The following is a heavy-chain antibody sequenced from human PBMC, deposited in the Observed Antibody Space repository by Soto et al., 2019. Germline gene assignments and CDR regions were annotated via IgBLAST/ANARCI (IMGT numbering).Heavy chain of an antibody. D-gene: IGHD3-10*01. V-gene: IGHV3-23*01. CDR3: AKFQAAPNGAGTSGMDV. CDR2: ISGAGGTT. CDR1: GLTSKDFA. J-gene: IGHJ6*02. Sequence: EVQLLESGGGLVQPGGSLRLSCAASGLTSKDFAMTWVRQAPGKGLEWVSAISGAGGTTYYADSVKGRFTISRDNCNKMMSLEMNSLRVEDTAVYYCAKFQAAPNGAGTSGMDVWGQGTTVTVSS.